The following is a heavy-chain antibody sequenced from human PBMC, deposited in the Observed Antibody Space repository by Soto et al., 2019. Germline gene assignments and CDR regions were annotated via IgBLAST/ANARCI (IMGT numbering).Heavy chain of an antibody. D-gene: IGHD2-15*01. V-gene: IGHV4-59*01. CDR1: GGSISSYY. CDR3: ARSSRTLAFDI. Sequence: SETLSLTCTVSGGSISSYYWSWIRQPPGKGLEWIGYIYYSGSTNYNPSLKSRVTISVDTSKNQFSLKLSSVTAADTAVYYCARSSRTLAFDIWGQGTMVTVSS. CDR2: IYYSGST. J-gene: IGHJ3*02.